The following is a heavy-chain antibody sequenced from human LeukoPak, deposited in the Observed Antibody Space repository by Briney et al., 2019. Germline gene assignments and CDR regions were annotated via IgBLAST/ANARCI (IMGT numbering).Heavy chain of an antibody. D-gene: IGHD6-13*01. J-gene: IGHJ3*01. Sequence: ASVKVSCKASGYTFTDYTLHWVSQAPGQSLKWMGWINLGIGNTKYSQKFQDRVTITWDTSATTAYMELTSLRSEDTALYYCARASNTWSNAFDVWGQGTMVTVSS. CDR2: INLGIGNT. V-gene: IGHV1-3*01. CDR1: GYTFTDYT. CDR3: ARASNTWSNAFDV.